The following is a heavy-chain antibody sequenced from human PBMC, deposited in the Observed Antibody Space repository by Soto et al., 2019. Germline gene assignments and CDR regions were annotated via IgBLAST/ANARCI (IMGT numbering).Heavy chain of an antibody. CDR1: GGSISSGGYY. V-gene: IGHV4-31*03. CDR3: ARSSTSANYFDY. D-gene: IGHD2-2*01. Sequence: QVQLQESGPGLVKPSQTLSLTCTVSGGSISSGGYYWSWIRQHPGKGLEWIGYIYYSGSTYYNPSLKSRFTISVDTSKTQSSLKLNSVRAADTAVYYCARSSTSANYFDYWGQGTLVTVSS. J-gene: IGHJ4*02. CDR2: IYYSGST.